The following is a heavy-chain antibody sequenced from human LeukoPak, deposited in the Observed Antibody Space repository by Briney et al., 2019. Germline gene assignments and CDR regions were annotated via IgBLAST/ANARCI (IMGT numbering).Heavy chain of an antibody. Sequence: GGSLRLSCAAPGFTFSSYWMHWVRQAPGKGLVCVSRINSDGSSTSYADSVKGRFTISRDNAKNTLYLQMNSLRAEDTAVYYCARDMGGSCRNFRAYWGQGTLVTVSS. V-gene: IGHV3-74*01. J-gene: IGHJ4*02. CDR1: GFTFSSYW. D-gene: IGHD2-15*01. CDR2: INSDGSST. CDR3: ARDMGGSCRNFRAY.